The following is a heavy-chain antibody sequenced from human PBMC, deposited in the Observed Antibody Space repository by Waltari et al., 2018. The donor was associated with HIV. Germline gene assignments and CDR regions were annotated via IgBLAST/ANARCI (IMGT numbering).Heavy chain of an antibody. Sequence: EVQLVQSGAEVKKPGESLKISCKGSGYTFSNHWIGWVRQMPGKGLDWMGIIYPGDSDTKYSPSFQGQVTISVDKSISTAYLQWSSLKASDTAMYYCARHLVEGYSHAFGYWGQGTLVAVSS. CDR1: GYTFSNHW. CDR3: ARHLVEGYSHAFGY. D-gene: IGHD3-16*01. J-gene: IGHJ4*02. CDR2: IYPGDSDT. V-gene: IGHV5-51*01.